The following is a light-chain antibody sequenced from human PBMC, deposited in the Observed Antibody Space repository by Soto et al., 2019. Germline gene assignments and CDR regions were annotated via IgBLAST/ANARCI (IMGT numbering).Light chain of an antibody. J-gene: IGKJ1*01. V-gene: IGKV2-28*01. CDR2: LGS. CDR1: QSLLHSNGYNY. Sequence: DIVMTQSPLSLPVTPGEPASISCRSSQSLLHSNGYNYLDWYLQKPAQSPQLLIYLGSNRASGVPDRFSDRGSGTDFTLKISRVEAEDVGVYYCMQALQTPPTFGQGTKVEIK. CDR3: MQALQTPPT.